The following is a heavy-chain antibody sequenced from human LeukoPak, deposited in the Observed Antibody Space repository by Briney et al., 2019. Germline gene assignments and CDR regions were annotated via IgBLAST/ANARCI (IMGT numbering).Heavy chain of an antibody. V-gene: IGHV3-21*01. J-gene: IGHJ3*02. Sequence: GGSLRLSCAASGFTFSSYSMNWVRQAPGKGLEWVSSISSSGSCIYYADSVKGRFTISRDNAKNSLYLQMNSLRAEDTAVYFCSSPGRRGCISATCAGYAFYIWGQGKMVTVSS. CDR3: SSPGRRGCISATCAGYAFYI. CDR2: ISSSGSCI. D-gene: IGHD2-2*01. CDR1: GFTFSSYS.